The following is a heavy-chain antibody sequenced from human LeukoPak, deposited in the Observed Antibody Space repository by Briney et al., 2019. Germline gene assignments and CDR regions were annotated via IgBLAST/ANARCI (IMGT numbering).Heavy chain of an antibody. Sequence: PSETLSLTCAVYGGSFSGYYWSWIRQPPGKGLEWIGEINHSGSTNYNPSLKSRVTISVDTSKNQFSQKLSSVTAADTAVYYCARGVISYSSGWFKDYWGQGTLVTVSS. J-gene: IGHJ4*02. CDR1: GGSFSGYY. D-gene: IGHD6-19*01. CDR2: INHSGST. V-gene: IGHV4-34*01. CDR3: ARGVISYSSGWFKDY.